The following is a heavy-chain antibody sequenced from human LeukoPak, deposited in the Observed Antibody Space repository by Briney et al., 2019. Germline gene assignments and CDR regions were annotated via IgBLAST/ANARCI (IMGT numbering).Heavy chain of an antibody. D-gene: IGHD6-6*01. V-gene: IGHV4-61*02. J-gene: IGHJ4*02. Sequence: SQTLSLTCTVSGGSISSGSYYWSSIRQPAGKGPEWIGRIYTSGSTNYNPSLKSRVTISVDTSKNQFSLKLSSVTAADTAVYYCARDLGSSLSPGYWGQGTLITVSS. CDR3: ARDLGSSLSPGY. CDR1: GGSISSGSYY. CDR2: IYTSGST.